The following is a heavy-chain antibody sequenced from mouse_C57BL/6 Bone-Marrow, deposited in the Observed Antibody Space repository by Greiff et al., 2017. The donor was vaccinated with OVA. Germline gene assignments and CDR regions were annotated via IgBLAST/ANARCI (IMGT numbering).Heavy chain of an antibody. CDR3: ARVDVYYGFDY. J-gene: IGHJ2*01. CDR1: GFNIKNPY. Sequence: VQLQQSVAELVRPGASVKLSCTASGFNIKNPYMHWVKQRPEQGLEWIGRIDPANGNTKYAPKFQGKATITADTSSNTAYLQLSSLTSEDTAIYYCARVDVYYGFDYWGQGTTLTVSS. CDR2: IDPANGNT. D-gene: IGHD2-3*01. V-gene: IGHV14-3*01.